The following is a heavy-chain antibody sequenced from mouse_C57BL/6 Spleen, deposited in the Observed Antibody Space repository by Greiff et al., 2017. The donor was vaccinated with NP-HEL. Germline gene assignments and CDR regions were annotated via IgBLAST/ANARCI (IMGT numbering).Heavy chain of an antibody. CDR1: GFTFSTYA. CDR2: ISDGGSYT. D-gene: IGHD6-1*01. V-gene: IGHV5-4*01. J-gene: IGHJ3*01. CDR3: AKETLAWFAY. Sequence: VQVVESGGGLVKPGGSLKLSCAASGFTFSTYAMSWVRQTPEKRLEWVATISDGGSYTYYPDNVKGRFTISRDNAKNNLYLQMSRLKSEDTAMYYCAKETLAWFAYWGQGTLVTVSA.